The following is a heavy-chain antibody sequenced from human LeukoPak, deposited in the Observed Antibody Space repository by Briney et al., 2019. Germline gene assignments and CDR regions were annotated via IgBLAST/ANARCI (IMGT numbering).Heavy chain of an antibody. CDR1: GYTFTSYG. J-gene: IGHJ5*02. CDR2: INPSGGST. CDR3: ARVVVPAGGWFDP. D-gene: IGHD2-2*01. Sequence: ASVKVSCKASGYTFTSYGISWVRQAPGQGLEWMGIINPSGGSTSYAQKFQGRVTMTTDTSTSTAYMELRSLRSDDTAVYYCARVVVPAGGWFDPWGQGTLVTVSS. V-gene: IGHV1-18*01.